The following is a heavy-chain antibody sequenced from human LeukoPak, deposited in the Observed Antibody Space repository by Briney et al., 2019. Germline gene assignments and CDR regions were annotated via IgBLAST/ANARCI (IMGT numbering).Heavy chain of an antibody. D-gene: IGHD4-17*01. Sequence: SETLSITCAVYGGSFSGYYWSWIRQPPGNGLEWIGEINHSGSTNYNPSLKSRVTISVDTSKNQFSLKLSSVTAADTAVYYCARVKFEDYGESKIYYFDYWGQGTLVTVSS. J-gene: IGHJ4*02. CDR3: ARVKFEDYGESKIYYFDY. CDR1: GGSFSGYY. V-gene: IGHV4-34*01. CDR2: INHSGST.